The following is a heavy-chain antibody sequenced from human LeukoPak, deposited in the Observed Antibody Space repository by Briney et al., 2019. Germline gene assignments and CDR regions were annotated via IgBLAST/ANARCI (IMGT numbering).Heavy chain of an antibody. CDR3: AREGGSNYFDY. CDR1: GYTFTDYY. Sequence: ASVKVSCKASGYTFTDYYMHWVRQAPGQGLEWMGWINPNSGDTNYAQKFQDRVTMTRDTSISTDYMELSRLESDDTAVYYCAREGGSNYFDYWGQGTLVTVSS. D-gene: IGHD3-16*01. V-gene: IGHV1-2*02. CDR2: INPNSGDT. J-gene: IGHJ4*02.